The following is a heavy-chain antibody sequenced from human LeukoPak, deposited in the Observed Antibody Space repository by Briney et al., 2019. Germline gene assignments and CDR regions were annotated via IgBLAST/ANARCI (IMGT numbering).Heavy chain of an antibody. V-gene: IGHV3-30-3*01. J-gene: IGHJ4*02. CDR3: ARDGGIAVAGSRFPFDY. CDR1: GFTFSSYA. Sequence: GGSLRLSCAASGFTFSSYAMHWVRQAPGKGLEWVAVISYDGSNKYYADSVKGRFTISRDNSKNTLYLQMNSLRAEDTAVYYCARDGGIAVAGSRFPFDYWGQGTLVTVTS. CDR2: ISYDGSNK. D-gene: IGHD6-19*01.